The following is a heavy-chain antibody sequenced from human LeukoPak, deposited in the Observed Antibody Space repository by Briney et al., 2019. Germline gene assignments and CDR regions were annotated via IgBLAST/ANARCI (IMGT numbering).Heavy chain of an antibody. Sequence: SETLSLTCAVYGGSFSDPYWNWIRQSPGKGLEWIGEINYGGSTNYNPSLKRRVTMSVDTSKNQFSLKLSSVTAADTAVYYCARHIDYDSSGYYAFDYWGQGTLVTVSS. CDR2: INYGGST. CDR3: ARHIDYDSSGYYAFDY. V-gene: IGHV4-34*01. D-gene: IGHD3-22*01. J-gene: IGHJ4*02. CDR1: GGSFSDPY.